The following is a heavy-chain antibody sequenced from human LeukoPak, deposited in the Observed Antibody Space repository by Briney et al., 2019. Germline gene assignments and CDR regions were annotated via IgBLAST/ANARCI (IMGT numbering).Heavy chain of an antibody. D-gene: IGHD4-23*01. CDR2: IKQDGSEK. CDR1: GFTFSSYW. Sequence: PGGSLRLSCAASGFTFSSYWMSWVRQAPGKGLEWVANIKQDGSEKYYVDSVKGRFPISRDNDKNSLYLQRNSLRAEDTAVYFCARDATVAYSFDYWGQGTLVTVSS. V-gene: IGHV3-7*01. CDR3: ARDATVAYSFDY. J-gene: IGHJ4*02.